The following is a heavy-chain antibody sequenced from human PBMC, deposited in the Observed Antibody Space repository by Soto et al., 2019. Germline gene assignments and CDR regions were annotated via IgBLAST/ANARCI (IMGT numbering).Heavy chain of an antibody. D-gene: IGHD3-10*01. CDR1: GGSISSGGYY. J-gene: IGHJ5*02. CDR2: IYYRGST. CDR3: ARDSPARGSWSYYGDWFDP. V-gene: IGHV4-31*01. Sequence: QVQLQESGPGLVKPSQTLSLTCTVSGGSISSGGYYWSWIRQHPGKGLEWIGYIYYRGSTYYNPSLTRLVTISVDTSKNQFSLKLSSVTAEDTAVYYCARDSPARGSWSYYGDWFDPWGQGTLVTVSS.